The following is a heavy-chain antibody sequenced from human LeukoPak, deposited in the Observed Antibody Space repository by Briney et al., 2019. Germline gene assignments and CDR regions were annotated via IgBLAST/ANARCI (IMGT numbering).Heavy chain of an antibody. V-gene: IGHV4-38-2*02. CDR2: IYHSGST. J-gene: IGHJ4*02. CDR3: ARHGGITIFGVVINPPLFDY. D-gene: IGHD3-3*01. CDR1: GYSISSGYY. Sequence: SETLSLTCTVSGYSISSGYYWGWIRQPPGKGLEWIGSIYHSGSTYYNPSLKSRVTISVDTSNNQFSLKLSSVTAADTAVYYCARHGGITIFGVVINPPLFDYWGQGTLVTVSS.